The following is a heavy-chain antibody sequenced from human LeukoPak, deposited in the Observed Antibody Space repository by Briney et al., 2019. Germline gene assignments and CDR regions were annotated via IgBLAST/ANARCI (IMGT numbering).Heavy chain of an antibody. J-gene: IGHJ4*02. Sequence: GGSLRLSCAASGFTFSSSWMSWLRQAPGKGLEWVADIKDDGSAKYYVDSVKGRFSISRDNAKNSLYLQMNSLRVEDTAVYYCARDCSSTSCYDGYWGQGTLVTVSS. D-gene: IGHD2-2*01. CDR1: GFTFSSSW. CDR3: ARDCSSTSCYDGY. V-gene: IGHV3-7*01. CDR2: IKDDGSAK.